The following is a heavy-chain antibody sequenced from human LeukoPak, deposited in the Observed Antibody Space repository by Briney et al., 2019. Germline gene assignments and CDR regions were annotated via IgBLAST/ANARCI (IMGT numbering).Heavy chain of an antibody. V-gene: IGHV4-59*01. CDR1: GGSISSYY. J-gene: IGHJ3*02. D-gene: IGHD3-9*01. CDR2: IYYSGST. Sequence: PSETLSLTCTISGGSISSYYWSWIRQPPGKGLEWIGYIYYSGSTNYNPSLKSRVTISVDTSKNQFSLKLSSVTAADTAVYYCARGVDILAAFDIWGQGTMVTVSS. CDR3: ARGVDILAAFDI.